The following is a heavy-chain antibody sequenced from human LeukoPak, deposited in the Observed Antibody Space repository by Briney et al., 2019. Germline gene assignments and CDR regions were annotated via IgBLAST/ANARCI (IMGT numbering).Heavy chain of an antibody. J-gene: IGHJ4*01. D-gene: IGHD6-19*01. CDR1: GFTFSSYA. V-gene: IGHV3-23*01. CDR2: ISGSGGST. CDR3: AKGPLLYSSGWARQYFDY. Sequence: PGGSLTLSCAASGFTFSSYARSWVRQAPGKGLEWVSAISGSGGSTYYADSVKGRFTISRDNSKNTLYLQMNSRRAEDTAVYYCAKGPLLYSSGWARQYFDYCGHGTLVTASS.